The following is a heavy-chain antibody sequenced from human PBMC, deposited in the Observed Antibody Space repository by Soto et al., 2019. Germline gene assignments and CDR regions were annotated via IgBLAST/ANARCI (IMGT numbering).Heavy chain of an antibody. V-gene: IGHV3-30-3*01. J-gene: IGHJ6*02. CDR1: GFTFSSYA. CDR3: ARDETVGAKYYYYGMDV. CDR2: ISYDGSNK. Sequence: QVQLVESGGGVVQPGRSLRLSCAASGFTFSSYAMHWVRQAPGKGLEWVAVISYDGSNKYYADSVKGRFTISRDNSKNTLYLQMNSLSAEDTAVYYCARDETVGAKYYYYGMDVWGQGTTVTVSS. D-gene: IGHD1-26*01.